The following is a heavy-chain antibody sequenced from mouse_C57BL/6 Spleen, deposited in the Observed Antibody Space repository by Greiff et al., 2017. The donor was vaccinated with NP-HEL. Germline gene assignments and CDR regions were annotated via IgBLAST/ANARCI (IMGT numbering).Heavy chain of an antibody. CDR3: ARNYPVNYFDY. D-gene: IGHD2-1*01. CDR2: INPSSGYT. J-gene: IGHJ2*01. V-gene: IGHV1-4*01. Sequence: QVQLKESGAELARPGASVKLSCKASGYTFTSYTMHWVKQRPGQGLEWIGYINPSSGYTKYNQKFKDKATLTADTSSSTAYMQLSSLTAEDSAVYCCARNYPVNYFDYWGQGTTLTVSS. CDR1: GYTFTSYT.